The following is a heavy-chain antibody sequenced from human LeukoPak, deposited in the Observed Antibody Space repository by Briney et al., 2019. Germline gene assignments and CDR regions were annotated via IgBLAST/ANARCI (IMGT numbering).Heavy chain of an antibody. CDR1: GDSVSSKNGA. CDR3: ARDFGTTGWHTFDY. CDR2: TYYRFKWYN. V-gene: IGHV6-1*01. D-gene: IGHD6-19*01. J-gene: IGHJ4*02. Sequence: SQTLSLTCVVSGDSVSSKNGAWNWIRQSPSRGLEWLGRTYYRFKWYNDYAESMEGRMTISQDTSKNQYSLHLNSVTPDDTAVHYCARDFGTTGWHTFDYWGQGTLVTVSS.